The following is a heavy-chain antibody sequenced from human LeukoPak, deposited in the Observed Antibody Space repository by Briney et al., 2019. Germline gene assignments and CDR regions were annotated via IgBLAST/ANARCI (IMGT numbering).Heavy chain of an antibody. CDR2: IYSGGST. CDR3: ARYYGDFYDY. J-gene: IGHJ4*02. Sequence: PGGSLRLSCEASGFTVSSNYMSWVRQAPGKGLEWVSVIYSGGSTYYADSVKGRFTISRDNSKNTLYPQMNSLRAEDTAVYYCARYYGDFYDYWGQGTLVTVSS. D-gene: IGHD4-17*01. CDR1: GFTVSSNY. V-gene: IGHV3-53*01.